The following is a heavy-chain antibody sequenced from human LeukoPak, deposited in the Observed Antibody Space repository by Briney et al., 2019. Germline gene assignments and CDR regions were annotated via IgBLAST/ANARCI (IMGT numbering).Heavy chain of an antibody. CDR2: ISAYNGNT. J-gene: IGHJ3*02. D-gene: IGHD3-22*01. V-gene: IGHV1-18*01. CDR3: ASTPYDSSGYYYPGSYAFDI. Sequence: ASVKVSCKASGYTFTSYDINWVRQATGQGLEWMGWISAYNGNTNYAQKLQGRVTMTTDTSTSTAYMELRSLRSDDTAVYYCASTPYDSSGYYYPGSYAFDIWGQGTMVTVSS. CDR1: GYTFTSYD.